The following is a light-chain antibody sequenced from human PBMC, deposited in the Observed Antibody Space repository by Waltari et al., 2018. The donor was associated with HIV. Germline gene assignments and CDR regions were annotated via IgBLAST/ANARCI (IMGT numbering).Light chain of an antibody. V-gene: IGLV2-14*03. CDR1: SSNVGGYNY. J-gene: IGLJ2*01. CDR3: SSYTSSSSVV. CDR2: DVS. Sequence: QSAMTKPASVSGSPGQSITISGTGTSSNVGGYNYVSWCQQPPRKAPKPMIYDVSNRPSGVSNRFSGSKSGNTASLTISGLQAEDEADYYCSSYTSSSSVVFGGGTKLTVL.